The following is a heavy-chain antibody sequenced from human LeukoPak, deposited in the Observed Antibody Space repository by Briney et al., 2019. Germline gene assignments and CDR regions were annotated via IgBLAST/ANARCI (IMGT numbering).Heavy chain of an antibody. CDR2: IYYSGST. V-gene: IGHV4-31*03. CDR3: ARTYMTSARFDP. CDR1: GGSISSGGYY. D-gene: IGHD2-21*02. J-gene: IGHJ5*02. Sequence: SETLSLTCTVSGGSISSGGYYWSWIRQHPGKGLEWIGYIYYSGSTYYNPSLKSRVTISVDTSKNQFSLELSSVTAADTAVYYCARTYMTSARFDPWGQGTLVTVSS.